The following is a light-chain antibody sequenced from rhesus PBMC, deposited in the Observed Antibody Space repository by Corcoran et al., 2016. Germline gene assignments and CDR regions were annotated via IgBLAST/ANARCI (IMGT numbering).Light chain of an antibody. CDR2: ENT. CDR3: QSFDNVRYSFV. Sequence: QSVLTQPPSVSGAPGQRVTFNCTGRRANIGDYFVQWYQHLPGAAPKLLIYENTTRPSGISGRFSGSQSGTSASLTINGLQSEDEARYHCQSFDNVRYSFVFGTGTRLT. CDR1: RANIGDYF. J-gene: IGLJ1*01. V-gene: IGLV1-85*01.